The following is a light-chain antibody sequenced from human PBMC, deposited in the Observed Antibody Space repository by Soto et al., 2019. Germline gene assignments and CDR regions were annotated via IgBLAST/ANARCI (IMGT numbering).Light chain of an antibody. Sequence: QPVLTQSPSASASLGASVKLTCTLSSGHSNYAIAWHQQQPEKGPRYLMKINSDGTHRKGDGIPDRFSGSSSGAERYLTISSRQSEDEADYYCQTWDTGIVVFGGGTKLTVL. CDR2: INSDGTH. V-gene: IGLV4-69*01. CDR3: QTWDTGIVV. CDR1: SGHSNYA. J-gene: IGLJ2*01.